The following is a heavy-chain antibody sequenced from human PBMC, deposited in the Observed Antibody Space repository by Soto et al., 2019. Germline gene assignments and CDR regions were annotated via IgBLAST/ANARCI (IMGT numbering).Heavy chain of an antibody. V-gene: IGHV2-5*02. CDR3: AHRPQYGSGRLFGS. D-gene: IGHD3-10*01. J-gene: IGHJ5*01. CDR2: IYWDDDK. Sequence: QITLKESGPTLVKPTQTLTLTCTFSGFSLSTSGVCVGWIRQPPGKALEWLALIYWDDDKRYSPSLKNRLTRTNDTSKHQVGLTMTNMNPVDTVTYYCAHRPQYGSGRLFGSWGQGTLVTVSS. CDR1: GFSLSTSGVC.